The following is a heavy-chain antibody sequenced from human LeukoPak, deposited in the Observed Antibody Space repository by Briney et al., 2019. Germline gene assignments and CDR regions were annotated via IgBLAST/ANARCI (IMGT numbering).Heavy chain of an antibody. CDR2: INHSGST. J-gene: IGHJ3*02. CDR1: GGSFSGYY. V-gene: IGHV4-34*01. CDR3: ARAPYDSSGSDAFDI. D-gene: IGHD3-22*01. Sequence: SETLSLTCAVYGGSFSGYYWSWIRQPPGKGLERIGEINHSGSTNYNPSLKSRVTISVDTSKNQFSLKLSSVTAADTAVYYCARAPYDSSGSDAFDIWGQGTMVTVSS.